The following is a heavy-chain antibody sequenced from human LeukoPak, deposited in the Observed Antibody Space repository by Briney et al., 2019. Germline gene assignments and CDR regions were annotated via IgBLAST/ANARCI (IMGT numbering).Heavy chain of an antibody. Sequence: ASVKVSCKVSGYTLTELSMHWLRQAPGKGLEWMGGFDPEDGETIYAQKFQGRVTMTEDTSTDTAYMELSSLRSEDTAVYYCATDVIAAAGTGAWYYWGQGTLVTVSS. CDR3: ATDVIAAAGTGAWYY. D-gene: IGHD6-13*01. J-gene: IGHJ4*02. V-gene: IGHV1-24*01. CDR1: GYTLTELS. CDR2: FDPEDGET.